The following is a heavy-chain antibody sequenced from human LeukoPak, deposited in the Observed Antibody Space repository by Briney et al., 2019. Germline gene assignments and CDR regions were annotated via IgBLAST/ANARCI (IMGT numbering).Heavy chain of an antibody. CDR2: IYTSGST. CDR3: ARGEGYCSGGSCYNWFDP. CDR1: GGSISSYY. D-gene: IGHD2-15*01. V-gene: IGHV4-4*07. Sequence: SETLSLTCTVSGGSISSYYWSWIRQPAGKGLEWIGRIYTSGSTNYNPSLKSRVTMSVDTSKNQVSLKLSSVTAADTAVYYCARGEGYCSGGSCYNWFDPWGQGTLVTVSS. J-gene: IGHJ5*02.